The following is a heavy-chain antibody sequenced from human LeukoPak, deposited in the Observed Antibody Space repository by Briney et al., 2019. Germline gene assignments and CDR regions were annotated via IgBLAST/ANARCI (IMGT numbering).Heavy chain of an antibody. CDR2: IYYSGST. V-gene: IGHV4-59*01. CDR1: GGSIRSYY. J-gene: IGHJ6*03. CDR3: ARDSPYYYGSGSATYYMDV. Sequence: PSETLSLTCTVSGGSIRSYYWSWIRQPPGKGLEWIGYIYYSGSTNYNPSLKSRVTISVDTSKNQFSLKLSSVTAADTAVYYCARDSPYYYGSGSATYYMDVWGKGTTVTISS. D-gene: IGHD3-10*01.